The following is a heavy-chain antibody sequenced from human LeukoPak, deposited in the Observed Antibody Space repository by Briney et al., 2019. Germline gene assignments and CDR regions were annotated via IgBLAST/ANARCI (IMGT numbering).Heavy chain of an antibody. D-gene: IGHD3-22*01. J-gene: IGHJ3*02. V-gene: IGHV1-18*01. CDR2: ISAYNGNT. Sequence: ASVKVSCKASGYTFTSYGISWVRQAPGQGLEWMGWISAYNGNTNYAQKLQGRVTMTTDTSTSTAYMELRSLRSDDTAVYYCAREASVYDSSGYYDAFDIWGQGTMVTVSS. CDR1: GYTFTSYG. CDR3: AREASVYDSSGYYDAFDI.